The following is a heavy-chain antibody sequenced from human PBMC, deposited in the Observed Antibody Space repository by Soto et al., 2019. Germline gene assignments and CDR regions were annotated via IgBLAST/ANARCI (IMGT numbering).Heavy chain of an antibody. CDR3: AIAVGAVDI. CDR2: IYYSGST. V-gene: IGHV4-59*01. Sequence: SETLSLPCTVPGVSLSPYDWSWIRQPPGKGLEWIGYIYYSGSTNYNPSLKSRVTISVDTSKNQFSLKLSSVTAADTAVYYCAIAVGAVDIWGQGSMVTVS. CDR1: GVSLSPYD. J-gene: IGHJ3*02.